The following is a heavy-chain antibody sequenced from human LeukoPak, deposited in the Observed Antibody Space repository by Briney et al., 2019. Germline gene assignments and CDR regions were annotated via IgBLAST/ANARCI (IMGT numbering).Heavy chain of an antibody. D-gene: IGHD3-22*01. CDR1: GGTFSSYA. J-gene: IGHJ5*02. V-gene: IGHV1-69*04. Sequence: ASVKVSCKASGGTFSSYAISWVRQAPGQGLEWMGRIIPILGIANYAQKFQGRVTITADKSTSTAYMELSSLRSEDTAVYYCAREGTIHYYDSSGYKNWFDPWGQGTLVTVSS. CDR3: AREGTIHYYDSSGYKNWFDP. CDR2: IIPILGIA.